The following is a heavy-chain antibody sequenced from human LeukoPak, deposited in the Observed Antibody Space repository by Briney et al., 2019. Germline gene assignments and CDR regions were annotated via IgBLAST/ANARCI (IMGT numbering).Heavy chain of an antibody. CDR2: MYYNGST. CDR1: GGSISSYS. Sequence: SETLSLTCTVSGGSISSYSWSWIRQPPGKGLEWIGFMYYNGSTNYNLSLKSRVTISVDTSKNQFSLKLSSVTAADTAVYYCARGFQGYFQHWGQGTLVTVSS. CDR3: ARGFQGYFQH. J-gene: IGHJ1*01. V-gene: IGHV4-59*08.